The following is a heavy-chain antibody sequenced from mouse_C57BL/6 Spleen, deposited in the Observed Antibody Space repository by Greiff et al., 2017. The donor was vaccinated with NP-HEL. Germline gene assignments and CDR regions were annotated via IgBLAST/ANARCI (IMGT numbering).Heavy chain of an antibody. V-gene: IGHV1-63*01. CDR2: IYPGGGYT. Sequence: QVQLQQSGAEQVRPGTSVKMSCKASGYTFTNYWIGWAKQRPGHGLEWIGDIYPGGGYTNYNEKFKGKATLTADKSSSTAYMQFSSLTSEDSAIYYCAVYYGSSYYAMDYWGQGTSVTVSS. CDR1: GYTFTNYW. CDR3: AVYYGSSYYAMDY. J-gene: IGHJ4*01. D-gene: IGHD1-1*01.